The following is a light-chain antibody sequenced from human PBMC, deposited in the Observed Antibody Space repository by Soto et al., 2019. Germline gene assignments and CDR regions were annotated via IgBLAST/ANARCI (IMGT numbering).Light chain of an antibody. V-gene: IGKV3-20*01. CDR1: QSVSSSY. CDR3: QQYGSSRYT. CDR2: RAS. Sequence: EIVLTQSPGTLSLSPGERATLSCRASQSVSSSYLAWYQQKPGQAPRPLIYRASSRATGIPDRFSGSGSGTDFTLTISRLEPEDVAVYYCQQYGSSRYTFGQGTKLEIK. J-gene: IGKJ2*01.